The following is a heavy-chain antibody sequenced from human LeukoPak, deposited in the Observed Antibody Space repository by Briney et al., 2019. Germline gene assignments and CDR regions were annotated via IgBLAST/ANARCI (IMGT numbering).Heavy chain of an antibody. J-gene: IGHJ4*02. D-gene: IGHD4-17*01. Sequence: GESLKISCKGSGYSFTSYWIGWVRQMPGKGLEWMGIIYPGDSDTRYSPSFQGQVTISADKSISTAYLQWSSLKASDTAMYYCARHPPNNYGDYGGFDYWGQGTLVTVSS. CDR2: IYPGDSDT. CDR1: GYSFTSYW. CDR3: ARHPPNNYGDYGGFDY. V-gene: IGHV5-51*01.